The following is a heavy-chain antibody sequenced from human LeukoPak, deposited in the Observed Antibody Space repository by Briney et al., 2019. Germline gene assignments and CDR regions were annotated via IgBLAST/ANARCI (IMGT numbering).Heavy chain of an antibody. J-gene: IGHJ4*02. CDR1: GFTFGDYA. V-gene: IGHV3-49*03. CDR3: TRDRGAYNLYDY. CDR2: IRSKAYGETA. D-gene: IGHD1-1*01. Sequence: GGSLRLSCTASGFTFGDYAMSWIRQAPGKGLEWVGFIRSKAYGETADYAASVKGRFTISRDDSKAIAYLRMNSLKTEDTAVYHCTRDRGAYNLYDYWGQGTLVTVSS.